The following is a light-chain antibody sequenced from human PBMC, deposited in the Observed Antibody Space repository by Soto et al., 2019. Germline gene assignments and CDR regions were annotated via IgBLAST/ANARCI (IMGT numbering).Light chain of an antibody. J-gene: IGLJ3*02. CDR1: SSDVGGYNY. V-gene: IGLV2-14*01. CDR2: DVT. Sequence: QSALTQPASVSGSPGQSITISCTGTSSDVGGYNYVSWYQQHPGKAPKLLIYDVTNRPSVVSNRFSSSKSGNTASLTISGLQAEDEADYYCNSYTSSSNLVFGGGTQLTVL. CDR3: NSYTSSSNLV.